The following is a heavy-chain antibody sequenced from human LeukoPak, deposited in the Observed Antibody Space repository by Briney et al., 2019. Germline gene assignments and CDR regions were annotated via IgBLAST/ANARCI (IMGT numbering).Heavy chain of an antibody. CDR1: GGSVSSGSYY. CDR3: ARARSKAVAGPHFDY. D-gene: IGHD6-19*01. Sequence: PSETLSLTCTVSGGSVSSGSYYWSWIRQPPGKGLEWIGYIYYSGSTNYNPSLKSRVTISVDTSKNQFSLKLSSVTAADTAVYCWARARSKAVAGPHFDYWGQGTLVTVSS. CDR2: IYYSGST. J-gene: IGHJ4*02. V-gene: IGHV4-61*01.